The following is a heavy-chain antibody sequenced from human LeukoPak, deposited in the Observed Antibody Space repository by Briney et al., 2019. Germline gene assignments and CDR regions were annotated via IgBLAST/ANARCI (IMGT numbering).Heavy chain of an antibody. J-gene: IGHJ4*02. CDR1: GYTFTSYS. CDR3: ARDRVLAARLPFDY. CDR2: ISAYNGNT. D-gene: IGHD6-6*01. V-gene: IGHV1-18*01. Sequence: ASMKVSCKASGYTFTSYSISWVRQAPGQGLEWMGWISAYNGNTNYAQKLQGRVTMTTDTSTSTAYMELRSLRSDDTAVYYCARDRVLAARLPFDYWGQGTLVTVSS.